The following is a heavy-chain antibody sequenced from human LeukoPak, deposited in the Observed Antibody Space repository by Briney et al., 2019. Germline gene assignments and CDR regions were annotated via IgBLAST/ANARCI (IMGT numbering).Heavy chain of an antibody. CDR2: INPSGGST. D-gene: IGHD3-3*01. CDR3: ARDPLAYDFWSGYYRCFDY. J-gene: IGHJ4*02. CDR1: GYTFTSYY. V-gene: IGHV1-46*01. Sequence: GASVKVSYKASGYTFTSYYMHWVRQAPGQGLEWMGIINPSGGSTSYAQKFQGRVTMTRDTSTSTVYMELSSLRSEDTAVYYCARDPLAYDFWSGYYRCFDYGGQGTLVTVSS.